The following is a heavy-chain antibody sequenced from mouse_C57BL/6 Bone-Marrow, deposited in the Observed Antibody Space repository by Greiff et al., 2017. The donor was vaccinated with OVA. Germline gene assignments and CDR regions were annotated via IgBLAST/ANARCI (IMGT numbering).Heavy chain of an antibody. CDR2: IDPETGGT. V-gene: IGHV1-15*01. Sequence: VQLQQSGAELVRPGASVTLSCKASGYTFTDYEMHWVKQTPVHGLEWIGAIDPETGGTAYNQKFKGKAILTADKSSSTAYMERRSLTSEDSAVYYCTRRRYYGSSPYYFDYWGQGTTLTVSS. CDR3: TRRRYYGSSPYYFDY. J-gene: IGHJ2*01. CDR1: GYTFTDYE. D-gene: IGHD1-1*01.